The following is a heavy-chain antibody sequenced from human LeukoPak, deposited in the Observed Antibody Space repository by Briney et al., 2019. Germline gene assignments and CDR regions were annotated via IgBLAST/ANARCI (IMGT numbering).Heavy chain of an antibody. D-gene: IGHD1-26*01. CDR2: IYYSGIT. CDR3: ARGQGGNYYLNYFDY. V-gene: IGHV4-30-4*01. CDR1: GGSISSGDYY. Sequence: SQTLSLTCTVSGGSISSGDYYWSWIRQPPGKGLEWIGYIYYSGITYYNPSLKSRVTISVDTSKNQFSLKLSSVTAADTAVYYCARGQGGNYYLNYFDYWGQGALVTVSS. J-gene: IGHJ4*02.